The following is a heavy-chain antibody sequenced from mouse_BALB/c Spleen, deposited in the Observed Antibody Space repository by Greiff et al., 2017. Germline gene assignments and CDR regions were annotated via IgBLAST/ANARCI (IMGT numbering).Heavy chain of an antibody. CDR1: GYTFTSYV. CDR3: ASSNYGSSYVWYFDV. D-gene: IGHD1-1*01. V-gene: IGHV1-14*01. J-gene: IGHJ1*01. CDR2: INPYNDGT. Sequence: VQLQQSGPELVKPGASVKMSCKASGYTFTSYVMHWVKQKPGQGLEWIGYINPYNDGTKYNEKFKGKATLTSDKSSSTAYMELSSLTSEDSAVYYCASSNYGSSYVWYFDVWGAGTTVTVSS.